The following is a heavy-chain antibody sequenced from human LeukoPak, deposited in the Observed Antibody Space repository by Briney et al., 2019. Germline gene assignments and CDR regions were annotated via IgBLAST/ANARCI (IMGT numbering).Heavy chain of an antibody. CDR2: INHSGST. Sequence: SETLSLTCAVYGGSFSGYYWSWIRQPPGKGLEWIGEINHSGSTYYNPSLKSRVTISVDTSKNQFSLKLSSVTAADTAVYYCARAHPNYDILTGVYYYGMDVWGQGTTVTVSS. D-gene: IGHD3-9*01. J-gene: IGHJ6*02. CDR1: GGSFSGYY. CDR3: ARAHPNYDILTGVYYYGMDV. V-gene: IGHV4-34*09.